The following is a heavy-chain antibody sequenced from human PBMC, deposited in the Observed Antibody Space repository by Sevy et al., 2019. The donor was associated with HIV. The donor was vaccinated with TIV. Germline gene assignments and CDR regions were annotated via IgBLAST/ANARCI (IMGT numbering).Heavy chain of an antibody. CDR3: TGWKGSQSIFDY. Sequence: GGSLRLSCTVSGFTFGDYCMSWVRQAPGKGLEWVAFLKSKAHGGTLDYAASVKGRFTISRDDSKNIAHLQMNDLRTEDTAIYYCTGWKGSQSIFDYWGQGALVTVSP. D-gene: IGHD1-1*01. J-gene: IGHJ4*02. CDR2: LKSKAHGGTL. V-gene: IGHV3-49*04. CDR1: GFTFGDYC.